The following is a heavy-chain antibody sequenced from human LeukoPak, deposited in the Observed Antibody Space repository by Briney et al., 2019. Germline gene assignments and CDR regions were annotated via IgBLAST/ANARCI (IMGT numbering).Heavy chain of an antibody. J-gene: IGHJ6*02. CDR2: IVVGSGNT. CDR1: GSTFTSSA. CDR3: AADPNVNYYYYYGMDV. V-gene: IGHV1-58*02. Sequence: GTSVKVSCKASGSTFTSSAMQWVRQARGQRLEWIGWIVVGSGNTNYAQKFQERVTITRDMSTSTAYMELSSLRSEDTAVYYCAADPNVNYYYYYGMDVWGQGTTVTVSS.